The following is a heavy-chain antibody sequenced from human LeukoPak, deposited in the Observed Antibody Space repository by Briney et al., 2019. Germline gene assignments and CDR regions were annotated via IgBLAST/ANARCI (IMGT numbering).Heavy chain of an antibody. V-gene: IGHV3-33*01. CDR1: GFTFSSYG. D-gene: IGHD1-26*01. CDR3: ARDRSGTYLDF. Sequence: GGSLRLSCAASGFTFSSYGMPWVRQAPGKGLEWVAVIWYDGSNKYYADSVKGRFTISRDNSKDTFYLQMNSLKVEDTAVYYCARDRSGTYLDFWGQGTLVTVSS. CDR2: IWYDGSNK. J-gene: IGHJ4*02.